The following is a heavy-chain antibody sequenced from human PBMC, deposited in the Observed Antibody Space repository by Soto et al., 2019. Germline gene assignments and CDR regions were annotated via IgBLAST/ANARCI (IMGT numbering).Heavy chain of an antibody. J-gene: IGHJ5*02. CDR2: ISSSSSYI. Sequence: GGSLRLSCAASGFTFSSYSMNWVRQAPGKGLEWVSSISSSSSYIYYADSVKGRFTISRDNAKNSLYLQMNSLRAEDTAVYYWARDPPVPPPDPNWFDPWGQGILVTVSS. CDR1: GFTFSSYS. CDR3: ARDPPVPPPDPNWFDP. V-gene: IGHV3-21*01. D-gene: IGHD6-6*01.